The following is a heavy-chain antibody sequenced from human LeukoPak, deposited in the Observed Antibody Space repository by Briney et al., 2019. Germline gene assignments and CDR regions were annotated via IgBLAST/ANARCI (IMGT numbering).Heavy chain of an antibody. J-gene: IGHJ4*02. CDR1: GYTFTSSG. V-gene: IGHV1-18*01. CDR3: ARDGTRGYSYGSDY. CDR2: INAYNGNT. Sequence: ASVKVSCKASGYTFTSSGISWVRQAPGDGLEWMGWINAYNGNTNYAQNLQGRLTMTTDTSTNSAYMELRSLRSDDTAVYYCARDGTRGYSYGSDYWGQGTLVTVSS. D-gene: IGHD5-18*01.